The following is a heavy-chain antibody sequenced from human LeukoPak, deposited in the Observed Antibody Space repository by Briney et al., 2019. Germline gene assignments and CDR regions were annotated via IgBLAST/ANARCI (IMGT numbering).Heavy chain of an antibody. CDR3: ARVGIYDSRGSYHLGSSIVDH. CDR2: IYRDDST. V-gene: IGHV3-53*01. J-gene: IGHJ4*02. D-gene: IGHD3-22*01. Sequence: GGSLRLSCAASGFTVSGNHMSWVRQAPGKGLEWVSVIYRDDSTYYADSVKGRLTISTDKSKNTVDLQMNSLRAEDTAVYYCARVGIYDSRGSYHLGSSIVDHWGQGTLVTVSS. CDR1: GFTVSGNH.